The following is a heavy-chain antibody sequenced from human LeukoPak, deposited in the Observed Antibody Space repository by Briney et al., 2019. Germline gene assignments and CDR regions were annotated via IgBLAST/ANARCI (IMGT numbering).Heavy chain of an antibody. CDR3: ARALSQQLIRYSQD. Sequence: GGSLRLSCAASGFTFSNYAMSWVRQAPGKGLEWVSGISGSGGNSYYADSVKGRFTIPRDNSKNTLYLQMNSLRADDTAVYYCARALSQQLIRYSQDWGQGTLVTVSS. J-gene: IGHJ1*01. CDR2: ISGSGGNS. D-gene: IGHD1-1*01. V-gene: IGHV3-23*01. CDR1: GFTFSNYA.